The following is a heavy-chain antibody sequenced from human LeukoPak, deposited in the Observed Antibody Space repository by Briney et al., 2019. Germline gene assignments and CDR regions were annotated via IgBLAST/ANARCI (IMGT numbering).Heavy chain of an antibody. CDR1: GYTFTSYD. CDR2: MNPNSGNT. D-gene: IGHD4-17*01. Sequence: GASVKVSCKASGYTFTSYDINWVRQATGQGLAWMGWMNPNSGNTGYAQKFQGRVTMTRNTSISTAYMELSSLRSEDTAVYYRARGNRFWVTTGFSWFDPWGQGTLVTVSS. J-gene: IGHJ5*02. V-gene: IGHV1-8*01. CDR3: ARGNRFWVTTGFSWFDP.